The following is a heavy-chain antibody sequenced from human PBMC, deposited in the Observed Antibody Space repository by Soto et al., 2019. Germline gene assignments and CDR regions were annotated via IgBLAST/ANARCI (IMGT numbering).Heavy chain of an antibody. CDR1: GGSFSGYY. V-gene: IGHV4-34*01. CDR2: INHSGST. Sequence: SETLSLTCAVYGGSFSGYYWNWIRQPPGKGLEWIGEINHSGSTNYNPSLKSRVTISVDTSKNQFSLKLSSVTAADTAVYYCARGSSLDIVVVVAASENVYFDYWGQGTLVTVSS. CDR3: ARGSSLDIVVVVAASENVYFDY. J-gene: IGHJ4*02. D-gene: IGHD2-15*01.